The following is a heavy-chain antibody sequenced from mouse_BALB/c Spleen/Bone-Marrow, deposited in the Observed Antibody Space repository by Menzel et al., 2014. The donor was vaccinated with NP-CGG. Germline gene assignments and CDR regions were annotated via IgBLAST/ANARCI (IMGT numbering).Heavy chain of an antibody. Sequence: QVQLQQPGAELTKPGASVTMSCKASGYTFTNYWIHWIKQRPGQGLEWIGYINPGTGYTDYNPNFKDKATLTADKSSITAYMQLSSLTSEDSSVCYCARETGTYVMDYWGQGTSVTVAS. D-gene: IGHD4-1*01. V-gene: IGHV1-7*01. J-gene: IGHJ4*01. CDR1: GYTFTNYW. CDR3: ARETGTYVMDY. CDR2: INPGTGYT.